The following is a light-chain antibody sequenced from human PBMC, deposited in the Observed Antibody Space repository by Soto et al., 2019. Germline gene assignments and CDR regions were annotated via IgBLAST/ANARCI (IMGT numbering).Light chain of an antibody. J-gene: IGKJ1*01. CDR3: QQYGNSRWT. Sequence: EIVLTQSPATLSLSPGERATLSCRASQSVSSYLAWYQQKPGQAPRLLIYDASNRATGIPARFSGSGSGTDFTLTISRLEPEDFAVYYCQQYGNSRWTFGQGTKVEIK. CDR1: QSVSSY. V-gene: IGKV3-11*01. CDR2: DAS.